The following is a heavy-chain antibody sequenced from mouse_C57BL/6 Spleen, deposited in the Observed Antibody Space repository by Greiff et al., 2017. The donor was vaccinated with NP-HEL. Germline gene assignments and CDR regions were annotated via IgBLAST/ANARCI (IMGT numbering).Heavy chain of an antibody. CDR1: GFSLTSYC. CDR2: IWRGGST. D-gene: IGHD1-1*01. J-gene: IGHJ4*01. V-gene: IGHV2-5*01. Sequence: VQLQQSGPGLVQPSQSLSITCTVSGFSLTSYCVHWVRQSPGKGLEWLGVIWRGGSTDYNAAFMSRLSITKDNSKSQVFFKMNSLQADDTAIYYCAKNPHYYGSSHYYAMDYWGQGTSVTVSS. CDR3: AKNPHYYGSSHYYAMDY.